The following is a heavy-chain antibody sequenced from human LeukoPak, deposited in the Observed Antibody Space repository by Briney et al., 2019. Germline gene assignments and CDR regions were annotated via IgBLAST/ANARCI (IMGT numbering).Heavy chain of an antibody. CDR3: ARTKYYYDSSGTHQNFDY. Sequence: PSETLSLTCTVSGYSISSGYYWGWIRQPPGKGLEWIGSMYHSGSTYYKPSLKSRVTISVDTSKNQFSLKLSSVTAADTAVYYCARTKYYYDSSGTHQNFDYWGQGTLVTVSS. J-gene: IGHJ4*02. CDR2: MYHSGST. CDR1: GYSISSGYY. D-gene: IGHD3-22*01. V-gene: IGHV4-38-2*02.